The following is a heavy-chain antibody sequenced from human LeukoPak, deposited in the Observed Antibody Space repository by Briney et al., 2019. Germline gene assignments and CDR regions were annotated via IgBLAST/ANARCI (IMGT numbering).Heavy chain of an antibody. J-gene: IGHJ4*02. V-gene: IGHV1-3*03. D-gene: IGHD6-19*01. CDR1: GYTFTSYA. Sequence: GASVKVSCKASGYTFTSYAMHWVRQAPGQRLEWMGWINAGNGNTKYSQEFQGRVTITADESTSTAYMELSSLRSEDTAVYYCARYYSGWYYFDYWGQGTLVTVSS. CDR2: INAGNGNT. CDR3: ARYYSGWYYFDY.